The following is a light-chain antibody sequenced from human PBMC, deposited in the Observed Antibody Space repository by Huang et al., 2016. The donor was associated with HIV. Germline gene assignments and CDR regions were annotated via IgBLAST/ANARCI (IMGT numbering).Light chain of an antibody. CDR3: QQSYITPPFP. V-gene: IGKV1-39*01. Sequence: DIQMTQSPSSLSASGGDRVTITCRASQSISSHLNWYHQKPGKAPKLLIHTASSLQSGVPSRFSGSGSGTDVTLTISGLQPEDFGTYFCQQSYITPPFPFGPGTKVDIK. CDR2: TAS. J-gene: IGKJ3*01. CDR1: QSISSH.